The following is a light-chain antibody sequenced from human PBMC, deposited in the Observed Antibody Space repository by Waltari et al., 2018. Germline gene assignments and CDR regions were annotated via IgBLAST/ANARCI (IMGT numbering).Light chain of an antibody. CDR1: SSNFGAGYD. J-gene: IGLJ3*02. CDR2: GNT. CDR3: QSFDSSLSASV. Sequence: QSVLTQPPSLSGAPGQTVTIPCTGGSSNFGAGYDVPGYQQFPGTPPKLLPFGNTNRPSGVPGRFSGSRSVTSASLAIAGLQSEDEAVYYCQSFDSSLSASVFGGGTKLTVL. V-gene: IGLV1-40*01.